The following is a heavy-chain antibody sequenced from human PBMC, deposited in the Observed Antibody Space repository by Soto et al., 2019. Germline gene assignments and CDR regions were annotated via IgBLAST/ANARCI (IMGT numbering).Heavy chain of an antibody. Sequence: AESLSSCCETSGDTFTSHSIGWVLQMPGKGLESMGTIHTSDSDTRDSPSFRCQVAISADKSSSTAYLQWSSLKASDAATYYCARPLSPYSYYYGVDVWGQGTTVTVSS. V-gene: IGHV5-51*01. CDR3: ARPLSPYSYYYGVDV. CDR2: IHTSDSDT. J-gene: IGHJ6*01. CDR1: GDTFTSHS. D-gene: IGHD2-21*01.